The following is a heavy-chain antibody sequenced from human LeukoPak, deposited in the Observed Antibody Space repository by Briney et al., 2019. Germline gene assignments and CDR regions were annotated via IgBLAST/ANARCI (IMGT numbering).Heavy chain of an antibody. CDR1: GFTFDDYA. V-gene: IGHV3-9*01. Sequence: GGSLRLSCAASGFTFDDYAMHWVRQAPGKGLEWVSGISWNSGSIGYADSVKGRFTISRDNAKNSLYLQMNSLRAEDTALYYCAKDITYSGCYFDYWGQGTLVTVSS. D-gene: IGHD5-12*01. CDR3: AKDITYSGCYFDY. CDR2: ISWNSGSI. J-gene: IGHJ4*02.